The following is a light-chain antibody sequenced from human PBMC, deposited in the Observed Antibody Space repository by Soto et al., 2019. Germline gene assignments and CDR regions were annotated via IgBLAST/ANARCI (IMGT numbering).Light chain of an antibody. J-gene: IGKJ4*01. Sequence: EIVMTQSPATLSVSPGERATLSCRASQTVSTDLAWYQQKPGQAPRLLIYDASTRATGIPDRFSGSGSGTEFTVTITSLQSEDLAVYYCQQYATWLLTFGGGTKVEIK. CDR1: QTVSTD. CDR3: QQYATWLLT. V-gene: IGKV3-15*01. CDR2: DAS.